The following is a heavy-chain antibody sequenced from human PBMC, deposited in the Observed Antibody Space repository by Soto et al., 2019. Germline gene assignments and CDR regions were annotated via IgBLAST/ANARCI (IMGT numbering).Heavy chain of an antibody. CDR2: ILSKNDGGTT. D-gene: IGHD3-16*02. Sequence: EVQLVESGGGLVPPGGSLRLSCAASGVGFSTSWMSWVRQAPGKGLEWVGRILSKNDGGTTDYPAPVKGRFIISRDDSKTELYLQMNGLKTEDTAVYYCSTYDYVWGTYRVRWAYWGQGTLVTVSS. J-gene: IGHJ4*02. CDR1: GVGFSTSW. CDR3: STYDYVWGTYRVRWAY. V-gene: IGHV3-15*01.